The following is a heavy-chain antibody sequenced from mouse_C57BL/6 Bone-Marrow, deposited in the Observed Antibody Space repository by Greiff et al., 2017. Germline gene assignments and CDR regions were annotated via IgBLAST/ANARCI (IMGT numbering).Heavy chain of an antibody. CDR2: IYPGSGST. V-gene: IGHV1-55*01. CDR3: TVKGKFVAH. D-gene: IGHD2-1*01. Sequence: VQLQQPGAELVKPGASVKMSCKASGYTFTSYWITWVKQRPGQGLEWIGDIYPGSGSTKYNEKFKSKATLTVDTSYSTAYIQLSSLTSEDSAVYYCTVKGKFVAHWGQGTTLTVSS. CDR1: GYTFTSYW. J-gene: IGHJ2*01.